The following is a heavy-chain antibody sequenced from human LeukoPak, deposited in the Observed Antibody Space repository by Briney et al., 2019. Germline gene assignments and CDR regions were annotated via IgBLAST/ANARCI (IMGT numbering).Heavy chain of an antibody. V-gene: IGHV1-69*05. CDR2: IIPIFGTA. CDR3: VRGLSWGSEEFDY. J-gene: IGHJ4*02. Sequence: SVKVSCKASGGTFSSYAISWVRQAPGQGLEWMGRIIPIFGTANYAQKFQGRVTITTDESTSTAYVELSSLRSEDTAVCYCVRGLSWGSEEFDYWGQGTLVTVSS. CDR1: GGTFSSYA. D-gene: IGHD7-27*01.